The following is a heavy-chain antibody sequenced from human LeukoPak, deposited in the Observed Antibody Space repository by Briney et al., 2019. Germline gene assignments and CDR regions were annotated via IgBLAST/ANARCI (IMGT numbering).Heavy chain of an antibody. CDR3: ARDWSRYCSGGTCYPWDNWFDP. J-gene: IGHJ5*02. D-gene: IGHD2-15*01. Sequence: SETLSLTCTVSGGSISSYYWSWIRQPAGQGLEWIGRVYTSWSSNYNYNPSLKSRVTMSVDTSKNQLSLKVNSVTAADTAVYYCARDWSRYCSGGTCYPWDNWFDPWGQGTLVTVSS. CDR1: GGSISSYY. CDR2: VYTSWSS. V-gene: IGHV4-4*07.